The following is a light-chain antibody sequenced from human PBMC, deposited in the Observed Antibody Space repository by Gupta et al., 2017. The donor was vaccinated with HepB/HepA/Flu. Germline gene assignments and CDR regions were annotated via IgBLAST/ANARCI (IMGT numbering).Light chain of an antibody. CDR3: CSSEGSHTFGV. V-gene: IGLV2-11*03. J-gene: IGLJ3*02. CDR1: SSDVGIYNY. CDR2: EVN. Sequence: SGSPGQSVTFSCTGTSSDVGIYNYVSWYQQHPGKAPKLMIYEVNKRPSGVPERFSGSKSGNTASLTISGLQAEDEADYYCCSSEGSHTFGVFGGGTKLTVL.